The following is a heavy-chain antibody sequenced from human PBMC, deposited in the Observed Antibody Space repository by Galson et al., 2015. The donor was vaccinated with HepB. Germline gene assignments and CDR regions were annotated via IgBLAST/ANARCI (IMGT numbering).Heavy chain of an antibody. J-gene: IGHJ3*02. D-gene: IGHD6-13*01. CDR3: AKEGLAAAGRRGAFDI. CDR2: IRYDGGNQ. V-gene: IGHV3-30*02. CDR1: GFTFSSYG. Sequence: SLRLSCAASGFTFSSYGMHWVRQAPGKGLEWVAYIRYDGGNQYYADSVRGRFTISRDNSKNTLYLQMNSLRAEDTAVYYCAKEGLAAAGRRGAFDIWGQGTMVTVSS.